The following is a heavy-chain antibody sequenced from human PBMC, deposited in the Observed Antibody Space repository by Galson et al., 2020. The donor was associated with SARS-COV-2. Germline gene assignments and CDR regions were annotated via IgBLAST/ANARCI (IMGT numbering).Heavy chain of an antibody. V-gene: IGHV4-39*07. CDR1: GDSVNSGFYY. J-gene: IGHJ4*02. CDR3: ARDARPTKTVVKGPDY. Sequence: SETLSLTCTVSGDSVNSGFYYWAWIRQPPGQGLEWIGSVHYSGSTYNNPSLRSRVMISIDTSKNEISLILTSVTAADTAVYYCARDARPTKTVVKGPDYWGQGTLVAVSS. D-gene: IGHD3-22*01. CDR2: VHYSGST.